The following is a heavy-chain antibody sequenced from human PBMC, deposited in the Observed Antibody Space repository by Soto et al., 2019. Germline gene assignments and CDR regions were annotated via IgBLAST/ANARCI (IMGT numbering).Heavy chain of an antibody. D-gene: IGHD5-18*01. CDR1: GGSVSSSPYY. V-gene: IGHV4-39*01. J-gene: IGHJ4*02. Sequence: SETLSLTCTVSGGSVSSSPYYWVWIRQPPGKGLEYMGNIYYGGSTYYSPSLKSRVTISVDTSTNQFSLKLSSVTAADTAVYYCARARGFSYGYCDYWGRGTLVTVSS. CDR2: IYYGGST. CDR3: ARARGFSYGYCDY.